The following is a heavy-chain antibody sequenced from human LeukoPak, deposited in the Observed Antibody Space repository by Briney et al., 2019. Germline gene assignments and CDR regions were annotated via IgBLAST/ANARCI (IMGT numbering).Heavy chain of an antibody. CDR3: AKDSSGYDYYFDY. CDR1: GFTFDDYT. Sequence: GGSLRLSCAASGFTFDDYTMRCVRQPPGKGLGWGSLISWDGGSTYYADSVKGRFTISRDNSKNSLYLQMNSLRTQDTALYYCAKDSSGYDYYFDYWGQGTLVTASS. V-gene: IGHV3-43*01. CDR2: ISWDGGST. D-gene: IGHD3-22*01. J-gene: IGHJ4*02.